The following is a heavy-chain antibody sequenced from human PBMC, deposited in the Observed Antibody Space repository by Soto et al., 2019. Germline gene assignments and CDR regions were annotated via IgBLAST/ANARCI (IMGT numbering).Heavy chain of an antibody. CDR2: ISSRGDT. J-gene: IGHJ6*02. CDR3: AKGLYYDILTGYHPPESGMDV. CDR1: GFSFSTYS. D-gene: IGHD3-9*01. V-gene: IGHV3-21*01. Sequence: GGSLRLSCAASGFSFSTYSMNWVRQAPGKGLEWVSSISSRGDTYYADSVKGRFTISRDNSKNTLYLQMNSLRAEDTAVYYCAKGLYYDILTGYHPPESGMDVWGQGTTVTVSS.